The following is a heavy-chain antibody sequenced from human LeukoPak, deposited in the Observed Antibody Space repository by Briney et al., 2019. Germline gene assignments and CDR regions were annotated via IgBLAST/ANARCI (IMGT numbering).Heavy chain of an antibody. D-gene: IGHD6-13*01. CDR1: GDSISSYY. V-gene: IGHV4-59*08. J-gene: IGHJ3*02. CDR3: ARHGANRQQLVMAFDI. Sequence: SETLSLTCTVSGDSISSYYWSWIRQPPGKGLEWIGYIYYSRSTNYNPSLKSRVTISIDTSKYQFSLKLNSVTAADTAVYYCARHGANRQQLVMAFDIWGQGTMVTVSS. CDR2: IYYSRST.